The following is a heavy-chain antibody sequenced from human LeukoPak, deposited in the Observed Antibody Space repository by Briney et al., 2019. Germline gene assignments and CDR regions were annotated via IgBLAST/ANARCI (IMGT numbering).Heavy chain of an antibody. Sequence: GGSLRLSCAASGFTVSSNYMSWVRQAPGQGLEWVSVIYSGGSTYYADSVKGRFTISRDNSKNTQYLQMNSLRAEAAAVYYCARCGSYFRYSYYYYMAVWGKRTTVTVSS. J-gene: IGHJ6*03. V-gene: IGHV3-53*01. CDR1: GFTVSSNY. CDR2: IYSGGST. D-gene: IGHD1-26*01. CDR3: ARCGSYFRYSYYYYMAV.